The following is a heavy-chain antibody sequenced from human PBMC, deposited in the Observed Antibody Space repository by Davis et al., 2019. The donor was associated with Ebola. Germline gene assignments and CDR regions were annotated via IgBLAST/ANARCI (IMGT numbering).Heavy chain of an antibody. CDR2: IYYTGSA. CDR3: SERGSSV. Sequence: PSETLSLTCTVSGGSISSHYWSWIRQPPGKRLEWIVSIYYTGSAYYNSSLASRATISVDTSKNQFSLKLTSVTAADTAMYYCSERGSSVWGQGTLVTVSS. D-gene: IGHD3-10*01. V-gene: IGHV4-59*03. J-gene: IGHJ4*02. CDR1: GGSISSHY.